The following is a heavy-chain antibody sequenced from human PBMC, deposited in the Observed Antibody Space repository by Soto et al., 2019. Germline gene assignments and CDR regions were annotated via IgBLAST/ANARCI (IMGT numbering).Heavy chain of an antibody. CDR3: AKQGADCGHPGY. D-gene: IGHD4-17*01. CDR2: LSGSGGST. J-gene: IGHJ4*02. CDR1: GFTFSSYA. V-gene: IGHV3-23*01. Sequence: EVQLLESGGGLVQPGGSLRLACAASGFTFSSYAMSWVRQAPGKGLEWGSALSGSGGSTYYADSVMGRCTISRDNSKNSLYLQINSLRAGDTAVYYCAKQGADCGHPGYWGQGTLVTVSS.